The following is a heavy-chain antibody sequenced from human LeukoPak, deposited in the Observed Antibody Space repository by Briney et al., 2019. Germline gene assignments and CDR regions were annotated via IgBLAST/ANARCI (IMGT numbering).Heavy chain of an antibody. J-gene: IGHJ4*02. D-gene: IGHD2-21*02. CDR2: IGGSGDST. V-gene: IGHV3-23*01. CDR1: GFTFSSYA. CDR3: AKVVDFRWGLDY. Sequence: GGSLRLSCAASGFTFSSYAMNWVRQAPGKGLEWVSAIGGSGDSTYYAGSVKGRFTISRDNAKNSLYLQMNSLRAEDTALYYCAKVVDFRWGLDYWGQGTLVTVSS.